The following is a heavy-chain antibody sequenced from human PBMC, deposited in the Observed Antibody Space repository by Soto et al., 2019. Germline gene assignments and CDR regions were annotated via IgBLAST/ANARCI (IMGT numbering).Heavy chain of an antibody. CDR1: GGTFSSYA. CDR2: IIPIFGTA. V-gene: IGHV1-69*01. CDR3: ASDFPSSSSDP. Sequence: QVQLVQSGAEVKKPGSSVKVSCKASGGTFSSYAITWVRQAPGQGLEWMGWIIPIFGTANYAQKFQGRVTITADEALTTAYMELSSLRSEDTAVYYCASDFPSSSSDPWGQGTLVTVSS. J-gene: IGHJ5*02.